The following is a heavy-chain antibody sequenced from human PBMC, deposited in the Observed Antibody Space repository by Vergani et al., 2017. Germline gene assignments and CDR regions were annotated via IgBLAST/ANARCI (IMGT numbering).Heavy chain of an antibody. CDR3: ARDRWFGELLSYYYGMDV. Sequence: QVQLVQSGAEVKKPGASVKVSCKASGYTFTGYYMHWLRQAPGQGLEWMGWINPNSGGTNYAQKFQGRVTMTRDTSISTAYMELSRLRSDDTAVYYCARDRWFGELLSYYYGMDVWGQGTTVTVSS. V-gene: IGHV1-2*02. CDR2: INPNSGGT. CDR1: GYTFTGYY. J-gene: IGHJ6*02. D-gene: IGHD3-10*01.